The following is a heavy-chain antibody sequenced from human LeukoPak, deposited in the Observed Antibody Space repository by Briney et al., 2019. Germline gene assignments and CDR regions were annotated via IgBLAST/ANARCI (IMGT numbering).Heavy chain of an antibody. CDR3: ARDRYYYDSSGYYQLDY. J-gene: IGHJ4*02. CDR1: GVSISSYY. D-gene: IGHD3-22*01. Sequence: SETLPLTCTVSGVSISSYYWSWIRQPAGKGLEWIGRIYTSGSTNYNPSLKSRVTMSVDTSKNQFSLKLSSVTAADTAVYYCARDRYYYDSSGYYQLDYWGQGTLVTVSS. V-gene: IGHV4-4*07. CDR2: IYTSGST.